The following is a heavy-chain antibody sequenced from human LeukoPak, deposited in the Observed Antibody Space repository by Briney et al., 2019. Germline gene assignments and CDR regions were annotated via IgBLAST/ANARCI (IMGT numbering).Heavy chain of an antibody. D-gene: IGHD3-22*01. Sequence: SETLSLTCTVSGGSISSYYWSWLRQPPGKGLEWLGYIYYSGSTYYNPSLKSRVTISVDTSKNQFSLKLSSVTAADTAVYYCARAPYYYDSSGSVLAFDIWGQGTMVTVSS. J-gene: IGHJ3*02. V-gene: IGHV4-59*12. CDR3: ARAPYYYDSSGSVLAFDI. CDR1: GGSISSYY. CDR2: IYYSGST.